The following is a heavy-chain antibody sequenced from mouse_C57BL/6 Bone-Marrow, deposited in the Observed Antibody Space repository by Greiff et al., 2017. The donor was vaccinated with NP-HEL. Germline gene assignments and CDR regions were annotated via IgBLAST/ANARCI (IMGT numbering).Heavy chain of an antibody. V-gene: IGHV1-42*01. CDR2: INPSTGGT. D-gene: IGHD1-1*01. CDR3: ARQGYYGSSFDY. Sequence: VQLQQSGPELVKPGASVKISCKASGYSFTGYYMNWVKQSPGKSLEWIGEINPSTGGTTYNQKFKAKATLTVDKSSSTAYMQLKSLTSEDSAVYYCARQGYYGSSFDYWGQGTTLTVSS. CDR1: GYSFTGYY. J-gene: IGHJ2*01.